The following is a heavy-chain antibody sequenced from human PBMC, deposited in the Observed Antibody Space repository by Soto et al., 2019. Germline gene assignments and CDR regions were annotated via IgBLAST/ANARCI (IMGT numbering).Heavy chain of an antibody. J-gene: IGHJ6*02. D-gene: IGHD1-26*01. CDR3: ARGWWEREGYVMDV. V-gene: IGHV4-59*08. Sequence: WEAQSLSCSDPCGSVCGYYWCWFRQSPGKGLQYIGYIYYSESTNYNPSLKSRVTISVDTSRNQFSLTLSSVTAADTAGYYCARGWWEREGYVMDVWGQGTTVT. CDR2: IYYSEST. CDR1: CGSVCGYY.